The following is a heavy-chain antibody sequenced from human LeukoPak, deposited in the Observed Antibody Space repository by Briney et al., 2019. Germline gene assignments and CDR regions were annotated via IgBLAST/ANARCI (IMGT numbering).Heavy chain of an antibody. V-gene: IGHV4-31*03. J-gene: IGHJ5*02. D-gene: IGHD4-17*01. CDR1: GGSISSGGYY. Sequence: SQTLSLTCTVSGGSISSGGYYWSWIRQHPGQGLEWIGYIYYSGSTYYNPSLKSRVTISVDTSKNQFSLKLSSVTAADTAVYYCARDQDTSTVGWFDPWGQGTLVTVAS. CDR2: IYYSGST. CDR3: ARDQDTSTVGWFDP.